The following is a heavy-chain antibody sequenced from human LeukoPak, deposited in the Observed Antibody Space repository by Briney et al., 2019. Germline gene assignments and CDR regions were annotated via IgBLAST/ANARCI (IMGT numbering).Heavy chain of an antibody. CDR2: IKSKTDGGTT. Sequence: GGSLRLSCAASGFTFSNAWMTWVRQAPGKGLEWVGHIKSKTDGGTTDYSAPVKGRFTISRDDSKNTLYLQMNSLKIEDTAVYYCTPGLGRHGVVDILTGYPGRRKDVFDIWGQGTMVTVSS. V-gene: IGHV3-15*01. CDR1: GFTFSNAW. J-gene: IGHJ3*02. CDR3: TPGLGRHGVVDILTGYPGRRKDVFDI. D-gene: IGHD3-9*01.